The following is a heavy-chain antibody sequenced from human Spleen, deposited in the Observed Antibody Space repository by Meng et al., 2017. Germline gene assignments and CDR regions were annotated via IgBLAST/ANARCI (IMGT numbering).Heavy chain of an antibody. D-gene: IGHD3-10*01. CDR2: MNPNSGNT. CDR1: GYTFTSYD. Sequence: QLVPAGVEVKKPGASVKVSCKASGYTFTSYDINWVRQATGQGLEWMGWMNPNSGNTGYAQKFQGRVTITRNTSISTAYMELNSLRFEDTAVYYCARGDTGGNWFDPWGQGTLVTVSS. CDR3: ARGDTGGNWFDP. V-gene: IGHV1-8*03. J-gene: IGHJ5*02.